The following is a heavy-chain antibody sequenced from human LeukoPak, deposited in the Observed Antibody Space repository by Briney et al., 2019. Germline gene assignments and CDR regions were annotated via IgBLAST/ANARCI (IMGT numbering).Heavy chain of an antibody. J-gene: IGHJ3*02. D-gene: IGHD5-24*01. CDR3: AIFSVEMATIDAFDI. CDR1: GYTFTSYG. CDR2: IIPIFGTA. Sequence: SVKVSCKASGYTFTSYGISWVRQAPGQGLEWMGRIIPIFGTANYAQKFQGRVTITTDESTSTAYMELSSLRSEDTAVYYCAIFSVEMATIDAFDIWGQGTMVTVSS. V-gene: IGHV1-69*05.